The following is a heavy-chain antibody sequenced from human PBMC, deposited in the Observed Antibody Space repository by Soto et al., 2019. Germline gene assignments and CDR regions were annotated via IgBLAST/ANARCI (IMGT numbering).Heavy chain of an antibody. V-gene: IGHV3-21*01. J-gene: IGHJ4*02. Sequence: GGSLRLSCAASGFTFSSYSINWVRHAPGKGLECVSSISISSSYIYYAYSVKGRFTISRDNAKNSLYLQMNSLRAEDTAVYYCARSIAAIRLDFDYWGQGTLVPVSS. CDR3: ARSIAAIRLDFDY. CDR2: ISISSSYI. CDR1: GFTFSSYS. D-gene: IGHD6-6*01.